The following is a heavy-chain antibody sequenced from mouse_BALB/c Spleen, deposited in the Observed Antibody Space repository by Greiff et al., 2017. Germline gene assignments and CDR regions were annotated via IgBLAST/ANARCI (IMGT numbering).Heavy chain of an antibody. CDR3: ARSGVLRVGFAY. D-gene: IGHD1-1*01. J-gene: IGHJ3*01. Sequence: QVQLQQSGAELARPGASVKLSCKASGYTFTDYYINWVKQRTGQGLEWIGEIYPGSGNTYYNEKFKGKATLTADKSSSTAYMQLSSLTSEDSAVYVCARSGVLRVGFAYWGQGTLVTVS. CDR1: GYTFTDYY. V-gene: IGHV1-77*01. CDR2: IYPGSGNT.